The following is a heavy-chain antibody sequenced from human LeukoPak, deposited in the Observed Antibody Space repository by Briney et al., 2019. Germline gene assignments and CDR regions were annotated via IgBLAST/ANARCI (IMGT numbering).Heavy chain of an antibody. V-gene: IGHV4-34*01. Sequence: SETLSLTCAVYGGSFSGYYWSWIRQPPGKGLEWIGEINHSGSTNYNPSLKSRVTISVDTSKNQFSLKLSSVTAADTAVYYCARVRGYSGYDSTYWGQGTLVTVSS. CDR3: ARVRGYSGYDSTY. J-gene: IGHJ4*02. CDR1: GGSFSGYY. D-gene: IGHD5-12*01. CDR2: INHSGST.